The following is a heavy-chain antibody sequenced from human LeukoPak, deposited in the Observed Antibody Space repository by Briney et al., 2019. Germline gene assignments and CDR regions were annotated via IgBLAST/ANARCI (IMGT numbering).Heavy chain of an antibody. CDR2: INPNSGDT. J-gene: IGHJ5*02. CDR3: ARDRGGTEQTYCSGGSCYVSNWFDP. Sequence: ASVKVSCKASGYTFTGYYMHWVRQAPGQGLEWMGWINPNSGDTNYAQKFQGRVTMNKDTSLSTAYMVLSRPRSDDTAVYYCARDRGGTEQTYCSGGSCYVSNWFDPWGQGTLVTVSS. V-gene: IGHV1-2*02. D-gene: IGHD2-15*01. CDR1: GYTFTGYY.